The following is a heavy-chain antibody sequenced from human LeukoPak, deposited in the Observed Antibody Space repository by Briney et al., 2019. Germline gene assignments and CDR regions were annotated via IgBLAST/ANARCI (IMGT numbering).Heavy chain of an antibody. CDR3: ARVGSFWYYYDSSGYCFDY. Sequence: GGSLRLSCAASGFTFSDYYMSWLRQAPGKGLEWVSYISSSGSTIYYADSVKGRFTISRDNAKNSLYLQMNSLRAEDTAVYYCARVGSFWYYYDSSGYCFDYWGQGTLVTVSS. CDR1: GFTFSDYY. D-gene: IGHD3-22*01. V-gene: IGHV3-11*04. CDR2: ISSSGSTI. J-gene: IGHJ4*02.